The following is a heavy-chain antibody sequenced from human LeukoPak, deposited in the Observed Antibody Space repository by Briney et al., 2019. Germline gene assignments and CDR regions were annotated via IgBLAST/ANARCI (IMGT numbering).Heavy chain of an antibody. V-gene: IGHV3-33*01. Sequence: PGRSLRLSCAASGFTFSSYGMHWVRQAPGKGLEWVALIWYDGSSKHYADSVRGRFTISRDNSKNTLYRQMNSLRAEDTAVYYCARHFELSHWGQGTLVTVSS. J-gene: IGHJ4*02. CDR3: ARHFELSH. D-gene: IGHD3-16*02. CDR1: GFTFSSYG. CDR2: IWYDGSSK.